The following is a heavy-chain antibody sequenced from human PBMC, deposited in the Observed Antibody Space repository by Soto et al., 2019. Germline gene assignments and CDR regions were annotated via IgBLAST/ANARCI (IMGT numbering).Heavy chain of an antibody. V-gene: IGHV3-48*02. D-gene: IGHD2-15*01. CDR2: ISGSGNTM. Sequence: EVQLVESGGGLVQTGGSLRLSCAASGFIFSSYNMNWVRQAPGKGLEWVSYISGSGNTMYYADSVKGRFTISRDNAKNSLYLQMNSLRDEDTAVYYWGRVWSTGGSCLYWGQGTLVTVSS. CDR1: GFIFSSYN. J-gene: IGHJ4*02. CDR3: GRVWSTGGSCLY.